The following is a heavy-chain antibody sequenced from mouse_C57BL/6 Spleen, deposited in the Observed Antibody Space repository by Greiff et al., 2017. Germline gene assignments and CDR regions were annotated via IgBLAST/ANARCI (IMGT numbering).Heavy chain of an antibody. V-gene: IGHV1-61*01. CDR1: GYTFTSYW. Sequence: QVHVKQPGAELVRPGSSVKLSCKASGYTFTSYWMDWVKQRPGQGLEWIGNIYPSDSETHYNQKFKDKATLTVDKSSSTAYMQLSSLTSEDSAVYYCARGVYYDYSFDYWGQGTTLTVSS. D-gene: IGHD2-4*01. CDR3: ARGVYYDYSFDY. J-gene: IGHJ2*01. CDR2: IYPSDSET.